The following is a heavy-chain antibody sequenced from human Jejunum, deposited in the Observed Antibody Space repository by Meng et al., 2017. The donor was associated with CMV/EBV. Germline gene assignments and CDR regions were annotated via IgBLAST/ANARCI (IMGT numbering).Heavy chain of an antibody. CDR3: ARLSDS. CDR2: ITGSGGNT. V-gene: IGHV3-23*01. D-gene: IGHD2-15*01. Sequence: LVLSCSPSGFPFSVHSMSWVRLAPGEGLTWIASITGSGGNTYYADSVSGRFTISRDNSKNTLYLQMNSLRADDTAVYYCARLSDSWGQGTLVIVSS. CDR1: GFPFSVHS. J-gene: IGHJ4*02.